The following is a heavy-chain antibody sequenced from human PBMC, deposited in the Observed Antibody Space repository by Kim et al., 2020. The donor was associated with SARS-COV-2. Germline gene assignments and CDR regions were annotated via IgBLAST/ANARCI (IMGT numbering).Heavy chain of an antibody. D-gene: IGHD5-12*01. J-gene: IGHJ4*02. Sequence: VVSVKGRITISRYNARNSVYLQMSSLRVEDTPVYYCASPRCGSDLGDTFHYWGQGTLVTVSS. CDR3: ASPRCGSDLGDTFHY. V-gene: IGHV3-7*01.